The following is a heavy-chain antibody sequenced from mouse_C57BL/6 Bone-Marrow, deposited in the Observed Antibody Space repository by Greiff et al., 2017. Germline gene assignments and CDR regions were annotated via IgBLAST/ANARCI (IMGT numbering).Heavy chain of an antibody. CDR2: ILPGSGST. J-gene: IGHJ2*01. CDR1: GYTFTGYW. D-gene: IGHD1-1*01. V-gene: IGHV1-9*01. CDR3: ARKWLTTVVATDY. Sequence: QVQLQQSGAELMKPGASVKLSCKATGYTFTGYWIEWVKQRPGHGLEWIGEILPGSGSTNYNEKFKGKATFTADTSSNTAYMQLSSLTTEDSAIYYCARKWLTTVVATDYWGQGTTLTVSS.